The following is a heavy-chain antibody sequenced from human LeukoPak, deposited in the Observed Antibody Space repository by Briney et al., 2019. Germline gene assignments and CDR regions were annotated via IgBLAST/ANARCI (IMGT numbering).Heavy chain of an antibody. CDR3: ARDHSSSWAYYYYGMDV. D-gene: IGHD6-13*01. Sequence: PGRSLRLSCAASGFTFSSYGMHWVRQAPGKGLEWVAVIWYDGSSKYYADSVKGRFTISRDNSKNTLYLQMNSLRAEDTAVYYCARDHSSSWAYYYYGMDVWGQGTTVTVSS. CDR2: IWYDGSSK. CDR1: GFTFSSYG. J-gene: IGHJ6*02. V-gene: IGHV3-33*01.